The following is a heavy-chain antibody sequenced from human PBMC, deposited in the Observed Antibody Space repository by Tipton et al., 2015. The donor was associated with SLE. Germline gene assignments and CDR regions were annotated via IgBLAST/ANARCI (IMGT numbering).Heavy chain of an antibody. D-gene: IGHD6-13*01. Sequence: TLSLTCTVSGGSISSGSYYWSWIRQPAGKGLEWIGNIYTSGSTNYNPSLKSRVTISVDTSKKQSSLKLSSVAAADTAVYYCAREGSSWSDWFDPWGQGTLVTVSS. CDR1: GGSISSGSYY. CDR2: IYTSGST. V-gene: IGHV4-61*09. J-gene: IGHJ5*02. CDR3: AREGSSWSDWFDP.